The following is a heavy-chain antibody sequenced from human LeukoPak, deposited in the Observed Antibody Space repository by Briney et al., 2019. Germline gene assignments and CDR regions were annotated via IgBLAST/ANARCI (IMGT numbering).Heavy chain of an antibody. D-gene: IGHD3-9*01. CDR1: GFPFRDYY. V-gene: IGHV3-11*01. CDR2: ISRSGDSL. CDR3: AREVVIFPDYYYYGMDV. Sequence: PGGSLRLSCAASGFPFRDYYMTRIRQAPGKGLEWISYISRSGDSLYYADSVEGRFTISRDNAKNSLFLQMNSLRADDTAVYYCAREVVIFPDYYYYGMDVWGQGTTVTVSS. J-gene: IGHJ6*02.